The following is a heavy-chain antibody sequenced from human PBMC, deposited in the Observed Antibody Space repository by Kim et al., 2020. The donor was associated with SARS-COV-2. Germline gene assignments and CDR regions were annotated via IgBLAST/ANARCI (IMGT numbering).Heavy chain of an antibody. J-gene: IGHJ4*02. CDR1: GGSISSYY. CDR2: IYYSGST. CDR3: ARGRQVGAINY. Sequence: SETLSLTCTVSGGSISSYYWSWIRQPPGKGLEWIGYIYYSGSTNYNPSLKSRVTISVDTSKNQFSLKLSSVTAADTAVYYCARGRQVGAINYWGQGTLVTVSS. D-gene: IGHD1-26*01. V-gene: IGHV4-59*01.